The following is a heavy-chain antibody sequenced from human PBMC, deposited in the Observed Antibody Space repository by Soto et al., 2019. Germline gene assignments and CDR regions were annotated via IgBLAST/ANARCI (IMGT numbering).Heavy chain of an antibody. D-gene: IGHD1-26*01. CDR3: ARAPVGVYDY. V-gene: IGHV3-64*01. J-gene: IGHJ4*02. Sequence: GGSLRLSCAASGFIFSSYDMHWVRQAPGKGLEYVSAISSNGGSTYYANSVKGRFTISRDNSKNTLYLQMGSLRAEDMAVYYCARAPVGVYDYWGQGTLVTVSS. CDR2: ISSNGGST. CDR1: GFIFSSYD.